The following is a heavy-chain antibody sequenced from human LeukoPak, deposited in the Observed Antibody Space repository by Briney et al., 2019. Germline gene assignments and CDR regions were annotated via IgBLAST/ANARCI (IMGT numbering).Heavy chain of an antibody. V-gene: IGHV3-11*04. D-gene: IGHD3-22*01. Sequence: GGSLRLSCAASGFTFSDYYMSWIRQAPGKGLEWVSYISSSGSTIYYADSVKGRFTISRDNSKNTLYLQMNSLRAEDTAVYYCAKLSSSGRYFDYWGQGTLVTVSS. J-gene: IGHJ4*02. CDR2: ISSSGSTI. CDR1: GFTFSDYY. CDR3: AKLSSSGRYFDY.